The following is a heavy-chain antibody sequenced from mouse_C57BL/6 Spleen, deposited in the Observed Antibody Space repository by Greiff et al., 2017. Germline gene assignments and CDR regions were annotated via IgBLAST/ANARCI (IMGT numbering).Heavy chain of an antibody. CDR1: GFSLTSYA. CDR3: ARKGYDYAWFAY. D-gene: IGHD2-4*01. J-gene: IGHJ3*01. Sequence: VKVVESGPGLVAPSQSLSITCTVSGFSLTSYAISWVRQPPGKGLEWLGVLWTGGGTNYNSALKSRLSISKDNSKSQVFLKMNSLQTDDTARYYCARKGYDYAWFAYWGQGTLVTVSA. CDR2: LWTGGGT. V-gene: IGHV2-9-1*01.